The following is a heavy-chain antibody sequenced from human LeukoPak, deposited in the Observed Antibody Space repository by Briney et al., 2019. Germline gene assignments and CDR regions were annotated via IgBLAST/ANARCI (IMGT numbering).Heavy chain of an antibody. CDR3: ARNQVGAPGEVWFDP. Sequence: GGSLRLSCAASGFTFSSYNMNWVRQAPGKGPEWVSYISSSSNTIYYADSVKGRFTISRDNAKNSLYLQMNSLRAEDTAVYYCARNQVGAPGEVWFDPWGQGTLVTVSS. V-gene: IGHV3-48*04. CDR1: GFTFSSYN. J-gene: IGHJ5*02. CDR2: ISSSSNTI. D-gene: IGHD1-26*01.